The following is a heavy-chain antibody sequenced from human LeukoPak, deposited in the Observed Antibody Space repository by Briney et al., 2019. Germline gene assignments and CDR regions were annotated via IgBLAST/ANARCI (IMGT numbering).Heavy chain of an antibody. Sequence: GASVKVSCKASGGPFNTLTINWVRQAPGQGLEWMGKIIPILDSANYAQNFQDRVTITADKSTSTAYMELSSLRSEDTAVYYCARDLGEAVAGTRANWFDPWGQGTLVTVSS. CDR1: GGPFNTLT. V-gene: IGHV1-69*08. D-gene: IGHD6-19*01. CDR2: IIPILDSA. CDR3: ARDLGEAVAGTRANWFDP. J-gene: IGHJ5*02.